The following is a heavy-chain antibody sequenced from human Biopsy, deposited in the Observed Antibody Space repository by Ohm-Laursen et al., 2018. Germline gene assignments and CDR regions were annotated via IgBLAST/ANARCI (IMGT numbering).Heavy chain of an antibody. D-gene: IGHD6-13*01. CDR2: IYSSGST. CDR1: GGSISNYY. V-gene: IGHV4-4*07. J-gene: IGHJ5*02. Sequence: SETLSLTCTVSGGSISNYYWSWIRQPAGKGLEWTWRIYSSGSTNYNPSLKSRVTMSVDTSKNQFSLILSSMTAADTAVYYCAREPRIAAVAYFDPWGQGTLVTVSS. CDR3: AREPRIAAVAYFDP.